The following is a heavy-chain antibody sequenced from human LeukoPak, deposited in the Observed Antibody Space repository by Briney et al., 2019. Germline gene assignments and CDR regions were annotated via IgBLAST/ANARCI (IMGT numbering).Heavy chain of an antibody. CDR3: ARGASWELLRHFDS. D-gene: IGHD1-26*01. V-gene: IGHV3-23*01. J-gene: IGHJ4*02. Sequence: PGGSLRLSCAASGFTFSSYAMSWVRQAPGKGLEWVSVISGSGGSTYNADSVKGRFTISRDNSINTLYLQMNSLGAEDTAVYYCARGASWELLRHFDSWGQGALVTVSS. CDR1: GFTFSSYA. CDR2: ISGSGGST.